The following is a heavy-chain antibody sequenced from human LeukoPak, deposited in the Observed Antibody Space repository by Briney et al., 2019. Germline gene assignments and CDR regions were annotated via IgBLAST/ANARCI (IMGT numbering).Heavy chain of an antibody. V-gene: IGHV3-9*01. CDR1: GFTFYDYA. CDR2: ISWNSGSI. CDR3: AKDRYDSSGWDAFDI. J-gene: IGHJ3*02. Sequence: GGSLRLSCAASGFTFYDYAMHWVRQAPGKGLEWVSGISWNSGSIGYADSVKGRFTISRDNAKNSLYLQMNSLRAEDTALYYCAKDRYDSSGWDAFDIWGQGTMVTVSS. D-gene: IGHD3-22*01.